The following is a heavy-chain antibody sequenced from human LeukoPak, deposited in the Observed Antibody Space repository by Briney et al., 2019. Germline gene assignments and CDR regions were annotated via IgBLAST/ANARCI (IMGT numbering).Heavy chain of an antibody. D-gene: IGHD6-19*01. J-gene: IGHJ4*02. CDR2: ISYNGSDK. Sequence: GGSLRLSCAASGFTFSSYSMNWVRQAPGKGLVWVALISYNGSDKYYIDSVKGRFTISRDNSKNTLYVQMNSLRAEDTAVYYCARGAYSRGWTTFDYWGQGILVTVSS. CDR1: GFTFSSYS. V-gene: IGHV3-30*03. CDR3: ARGAYSRGWTTFDY.